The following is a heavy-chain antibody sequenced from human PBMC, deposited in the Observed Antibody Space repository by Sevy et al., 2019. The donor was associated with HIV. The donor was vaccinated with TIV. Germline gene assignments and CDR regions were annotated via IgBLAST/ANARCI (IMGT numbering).Heavy chain of an antibody. V-gene: IGHV3-33*03. Sequence: GGSLRLSCVASGFTFSNFGMHWVRQAPGKGLEWVAVIWYDGRNKYYADSVKGRFTISRDNSKSSLYLQMNSLRGEDTAVYYCALERLSSNVAEYFQNWGQGTLVTVSS. CDR3: ALERLSSNVAEYFQN. CDR2: IWYDGRNK. CDR1: GFTFSNFG. D-gene: IGHD1-1*01. J-gene: IGHJ1*01.